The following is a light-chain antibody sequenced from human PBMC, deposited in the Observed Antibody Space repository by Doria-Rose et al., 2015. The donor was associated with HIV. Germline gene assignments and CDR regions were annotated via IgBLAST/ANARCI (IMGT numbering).Light chain of an antibody. CDR3: HQYGTSWT. CDR2: DGS. V-gene: IGKV3-20*01. J-gene: IGKJ1*01. CDR1: QSFSSTY. Sequence: EIVLTQSPGTLSLSPGEGATLSCRASQSFSSTYLAWYQQKPVQAPSLLIYDGSTRATGIPDRFSASGSGTDFTLTINRLEPEDFALYYCHQYGTSWTFGQGTKVEI.